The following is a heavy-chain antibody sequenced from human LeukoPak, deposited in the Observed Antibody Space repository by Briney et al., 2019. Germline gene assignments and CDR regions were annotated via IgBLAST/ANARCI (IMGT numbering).Heavy chain of an antibody. CDR3: ARAFHCSTTSCYARGLDY. Sequence: PSETLSLTCSVSGGSISNGSYYWSWIRQPAGKGLEWIGRFYTTGNTNYNPSLKSRVTISVDTSNNQFSLNLSSVTAADTAVYYCARAFHCSTTSCYARGLDYWGQGTLVTVSS. V-gene: IGHV4-61*02. J-gene: IGHJ4*02. CDR1: GGSISNGSYY. D-gene: IGHD2-2*01. CDR2: FYTTGNT.